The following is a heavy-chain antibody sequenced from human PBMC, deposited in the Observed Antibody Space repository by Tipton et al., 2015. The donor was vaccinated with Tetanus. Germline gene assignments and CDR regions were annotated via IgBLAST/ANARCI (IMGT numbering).Heavy chain of an antibody. Sequence: SLRLSCAASGFTVSSNYISWVRQAPGRGLEWVASIKQDGSDKNYVDSVKGRFTTSRDNAKNSLYLQMSSPRAEDTAVYYCARDASRYTYGSNYFDYWGQGSLVTVSS. CDR1: GFTVSSNY. CDR2: IKQDGSDK. J-gene: IGHJ4*02. CDR3: ARDASRYTYGSNYFDY. D-gene: IGHD5-18*01. V-gene: IGHV3-7*01.